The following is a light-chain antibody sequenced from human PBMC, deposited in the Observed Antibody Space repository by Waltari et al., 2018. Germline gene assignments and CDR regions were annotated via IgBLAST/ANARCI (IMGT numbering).Light chain of an antibody. CDR1: NLQYKY. Sequence: YEMTQPPSVSVSPGQTASITCSGDNLQYKYVSWYQPKPGKSPLLILYRDIERPSGIPERFSGSNSGNTATLTISETQAMDEADYYCQAWDTSTGVVFGGGTKLTVL. CDR2: RDI. V-gene: IGLV3-1*01. J-gene: IGLJ2*01. CDR3: QAWDTSTGVV.